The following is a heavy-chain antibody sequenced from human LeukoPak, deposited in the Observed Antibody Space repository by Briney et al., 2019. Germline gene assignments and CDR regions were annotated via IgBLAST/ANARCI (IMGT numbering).Heavy chain of an antibody. CDR2: IRYDGSNK. J-gene: IGHJ4*02. D-gene: IGHD1-26*01. Sequence: GGSLRLSCAASGFTFSSYGMHWVRQAPGKGLEGVAFIRYDGSNKYYADSVKGRFTISRDNSKNTLYLQMNSLRAEDTAVYYCAKDGILHFDYWGQGTLVTVSS. V-gene: IGHV3-30*02. CDR1: GFTFSSYG. CDR3: AKDGILHFDY.